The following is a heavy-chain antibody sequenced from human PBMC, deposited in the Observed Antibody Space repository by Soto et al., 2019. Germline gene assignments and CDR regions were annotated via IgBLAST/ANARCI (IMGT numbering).Heavy chain of an antibody. CDR1: GFTFSGYS. Sequence: PGESLKISCAGSGFTFSGYSMNWVRQAPGKGLEWVSSISSTSNNMYYADSVKGRYTMYRDNAKNSLYLKMNSLRVDDTDVYYCARDLASATGTFDYWGQGTLVTVSS. D-gene: IGHD1-1*01. J-gene: IGHJ4*02. CDR2: ISSTSNNM. CDR3: ARDLASATGTFDY. V-gene: IGHV3-21*01.